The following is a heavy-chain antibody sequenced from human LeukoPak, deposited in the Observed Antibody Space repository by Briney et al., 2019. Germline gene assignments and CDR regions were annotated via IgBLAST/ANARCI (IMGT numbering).Heavy chain of an antibody. Sequence: SVKVSCKASGGTFSSYAISWVRQAPGQGLEWMGRIIPTFGTANYAQKFQGRVTITTDESTSTAYMELSSLRSEDTAVYYCARPSSGWYGVFDYWGQGTLVTVSS. CDR1: GGTFSSYA. CDR2: IIPTFGTA. CDR3: ARPSSGWYGVFDY. J-gene: IGHJ4*02. D-gene: IGHD6-19*01. V-gene: IGHV1-69*05.